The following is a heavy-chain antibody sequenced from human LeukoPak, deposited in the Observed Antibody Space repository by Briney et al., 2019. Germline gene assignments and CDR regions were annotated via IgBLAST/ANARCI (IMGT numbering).Heavy chain of an antibody. CDR3: AKGDKPVIAMVKFDY. D-gene: IGHD5-18*01. J-gene: IGHJ4*02. CDR2: INSDGSST. CDR1: GFTFSSYW. V-gene: IGHV3-74*01. Sequence: GGSLRLSCAASGFTFSSYWMHWVRQAPGKGLVWVSRINSDGSSTSYADSVKGRFTISRDNAKNTLYMQMNSLRAEDTAVYYCAKGDKPVIAMVKFDYWGQGTLVTVSS.